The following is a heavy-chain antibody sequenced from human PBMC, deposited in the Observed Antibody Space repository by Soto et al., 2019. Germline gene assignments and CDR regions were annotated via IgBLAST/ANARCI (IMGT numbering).Heavy chain of an antibody. J-gene: IGHJ5*02. V-gene: IGHV1-18*01. CDR1: GYTFTSYG. CDR3: ARDGEYDYVWGSHNWFDP. Sequence: QVQLVQSGAEVKKPGASVKVSCKASGYTFTSYGISWVRQAPGQGLEWMGWISAYNGNTNYAQKLQGRVTMTTDTSASTAYMELRSLRSDDTAVYYCARDGEYDYVWGSHNWFDPWGQGTLVTVSS. D-gene: IGHD3-16*01. CDR2: ISAYNGNT.